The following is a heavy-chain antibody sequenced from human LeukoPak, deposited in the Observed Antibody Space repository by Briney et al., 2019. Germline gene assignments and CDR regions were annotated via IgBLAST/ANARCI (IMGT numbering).Heavy chain of an antibody. D-gene: IGHD3-16*02. CDR3: ARRYDYVWGSYRPEDAFDI. J-gene: IGHJ3*02. V-gene: IGHV5-51*01. CDR1: GYSFTSYW. CDR2: IYPGDSDT. Sequence: GESLKISCQGSGYSFTSYWIGWVRQMSGKGLEWMGIIYPGDSDTRYSPFFQGQVTISADKSISTAYLQWSSLKASDTAMYYCARRYDYVWGSYRPEDAFDIWGQGTMVTVSS.